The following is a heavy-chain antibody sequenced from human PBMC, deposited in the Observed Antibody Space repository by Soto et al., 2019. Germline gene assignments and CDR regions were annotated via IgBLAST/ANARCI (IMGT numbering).Heavy chain of an antibody. CDR2: IYSDGST. D-gene: IGHD3-22*01. CDR1: GFTVSSNY. CDR3: ARDPYYDSSGYLASNGMDV. Sequence: EVPLVESGGGLVQPGGSLSLSCAASGFTVSSNYMSWVRQAPGKGLEWVSVIYSDGSTYYADSVKGRFTISRHNSKNTLYLQMNSLRAEATAVYYSARDPYYDSSGYLASNGMDVWGQGTTVTVSS. J-gene: IGHJ6*02. V-gene: IGHV3-53*04.